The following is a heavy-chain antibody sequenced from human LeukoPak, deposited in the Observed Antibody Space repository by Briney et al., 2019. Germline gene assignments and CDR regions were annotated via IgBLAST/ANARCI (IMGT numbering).Heavy chain of an antibody. CDR1: GGSISSYY. CDR2: IYSSGST. J-gene: IGHJ4*02. Sequence: PSETLSLTCTVSGGSISSYYWSWIRQPAGKGLEWIGRIYSSGSTNYNPSLKSRVTMSVDTSKNQFSLKLSSVTAADTAVYYCGREGGDSSGWYGGYYFDYWGQGTLVTVSS. CDR3: GREGGDSSGWYGGYYFDY. D-gene: IGHD6-19*01. V-gene: IGHV4-4*07.